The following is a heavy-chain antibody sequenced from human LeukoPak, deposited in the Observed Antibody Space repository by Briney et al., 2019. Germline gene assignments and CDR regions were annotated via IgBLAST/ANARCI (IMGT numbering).Heavy chain of an antibody. Sequence: ASVKVSCKASGYTFTSYGISWVRQAPGQGLEWMGWISAYNGNTNYAQKLQGRVTMTTDTSTSTAYMELRSLRSDDTAVYYCARAAMVRGVIIGFDYWGQGTLVTVSS. J-gene: IGHJ4*02. CDR3: ARAAMVRGVIIGFDY. V-gene: IGHV1-18*01. CDR1: GYTFTSYG. CDR2: ISAYNGNT. D-gene: IGHD3-10*01.